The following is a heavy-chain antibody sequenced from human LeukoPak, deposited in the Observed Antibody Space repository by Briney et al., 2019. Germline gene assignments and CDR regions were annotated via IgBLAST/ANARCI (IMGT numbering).Heavy chain of an antibody. D-gene: IGHD2-2*01. V-gene: IGHV1-46*01. Sequence: ASVKVSCKASGYTFTSYYMHWVRQAPGQGLEWMGIINPSGGSTSYAQKFQGRVTMTRDTSTSTVYMELSSLRSEDTAVYYCARDASRGYQLRLGWFDPWGQGTLVTVSS. CDR3: ARDASRGYQLRLGWFDP. CDR2: INPSGGST. J-gene: IGHJ5*02. CDR1: GYTFTSYY.